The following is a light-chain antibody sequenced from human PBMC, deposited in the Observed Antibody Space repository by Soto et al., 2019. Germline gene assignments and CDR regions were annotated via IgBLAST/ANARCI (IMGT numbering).Light chain of an antibody. CDR1: QSLLHSNAYNY. V-gene: IGKV2-28*01. Sequence: DIVMTHSPLSLPVTPAEPASISCRSSQSLLHSNAYNYLDWYLQKPGQSPLLLIYLGSNRASGLPDRFSVSGSCTYFTLKLSRVEAEDVGIYYCMQGLKTPVFGPRTKVDIK. J-gene: IGKJ3*01. CDR2: LGS. CDR3: MQGLKTPV.